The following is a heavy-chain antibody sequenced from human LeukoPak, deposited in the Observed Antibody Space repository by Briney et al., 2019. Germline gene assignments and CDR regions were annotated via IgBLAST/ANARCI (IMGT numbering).Heavy chain of an antibody. CDR2: ISSHNGYT. J-gene: IGHJ5*02. D-gene: IGHD6-19*01. CDR3: ARRRAVAGVNWFDP. CDR1: GYTFISYG. V-gene: IGHV1-18*01. Sequence: ASVEVSCKASGYTFISYGISWVRQAPGQGLEWMGLISSHNGYTKYAQKFQGRVTMTTDTSMSTSYMELGSLRSDDTALYYCARRRAVAGVNWFDPWGQGTMATVSS.